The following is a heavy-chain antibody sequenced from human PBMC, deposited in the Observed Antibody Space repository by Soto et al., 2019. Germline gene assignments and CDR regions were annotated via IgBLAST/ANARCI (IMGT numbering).Heavy chain of an antibody. CDR2: IYYSGST. J-gene: IGHJ5*02. CDR1: GGSISSYY. D-gene: IGHD6-13*01. Sequence: SETLSLTCTVSGGSISSYYWSWIRQTPGEGLEWIGYIYYSGSTNYNPSLKSRVTISVDTSKNQFSLKLSSVTAADTAVYYCARVFSSSWYGYLWLDPWGQGTLVTVSS. CDR3: ARVFSSSWYGYLWLDP. V-gene: IGHV4-59*01.